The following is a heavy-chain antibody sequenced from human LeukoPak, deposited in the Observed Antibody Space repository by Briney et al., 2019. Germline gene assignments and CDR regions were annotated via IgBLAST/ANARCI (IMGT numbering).Heavy chain of an antibody. CDR3: GREAIAVAGVFDI. J-gene: IGHJ3*02. CDR2: IYYSGST. CDR1: GGSISSYY. Sequence: SETLSLTCSVSGGSISSYYWSWIRQPPGKGLEWIGYIYYSGSTNYNPSLKSRVTISVDTSKNQFSLKLSSVAAADTAVYYCGREAIAVAGVFDIGGKGTMVTVSS. V-gene: IGHV4-59*01. D-gene: IGHD6-19*01.